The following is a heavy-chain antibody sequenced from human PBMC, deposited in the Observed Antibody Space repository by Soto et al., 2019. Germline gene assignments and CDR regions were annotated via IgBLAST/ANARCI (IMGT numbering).Heavy chain of an antibody. CDR1: GGSFSGYY. J-gene: IGHJ6*02. D-gene: IGHD6-6*01. CDR3: ARERRGAARPHYYYGMDV. V-gene: IGHV4-34*01. CDR2: INHSGST. Sequence: QVQLQQWGAGLLKPSETLSLTCAVYGGSFSGYYWCWIRQPPGKGLVWIGEINHSGSTNYNPSLKSRVTISVDTSKNQFSLKLSSVTAADTAVYYCARERRGAARPHYYYGMDVWGQGTTVTVSS.